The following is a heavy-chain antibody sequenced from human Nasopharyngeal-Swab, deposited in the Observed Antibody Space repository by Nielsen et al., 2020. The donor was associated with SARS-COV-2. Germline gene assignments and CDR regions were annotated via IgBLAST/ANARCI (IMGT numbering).Heavy chain of an antibody. CDR3: TANYDFWSDDYYYYYMDV. V-gene: IGHV3-15*01. CDR2: IKSKTDGGTT. CDR1: GFTFSNAW. J-gene: IGHJ6*03. Sequence: ESLKISCAASGFTFSNAWMSWVRQAPGKGLEWVGRIKSKTDGGTTDYAAPVKGRFTISRDDSKNTLYLQMNSLKTEDTAVYYCTANYDFWSDDYYYYYMDVWGKGTTVTVSS. D-gene: IGHD3-3*01.